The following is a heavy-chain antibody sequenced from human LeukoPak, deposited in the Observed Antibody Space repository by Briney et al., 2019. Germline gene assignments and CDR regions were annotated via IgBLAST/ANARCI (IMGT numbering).Heavy chain of an antibody. CDR3: ARVEAARYYSYMDV. D-gene: IGHD6-6*01. CDR2: IIPIFGTA. J-gene: IGHJ6*03. Sequence: ASVKVSCKASGGTFSSYAISWVRQAPGQGLEWMGGIIPIFGTANYAQKFQGRVTITADESTSTASMELSGLRSEDTAVYYCARVEAARYYSYMDVWGKGTTVTVSS. V-gene: IGHV1-69*13. CDR1: GGTFSSYA.